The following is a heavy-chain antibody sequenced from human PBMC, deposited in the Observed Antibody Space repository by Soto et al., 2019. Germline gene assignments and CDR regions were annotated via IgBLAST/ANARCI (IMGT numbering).Heavy chain of an antibody. CDR2: IIPIFGTA. J-gene: IGHJ4*02. V-gene: IGHV1-69*13. CDR3: ASQAYCGGDCYWGGDY. Sequence: ASVKVSCKASGGTFSSYAISWVRQAPGQGLEWMGGIIPIFGTANYAQKFQGRVTITADESTSTAYMELSSLRSEDTAVYYCASQAYCGGDCYWGGDYWGQGTLVTVSS. D-gene: IGHD2-21*02. CDR1: GGTFSSYA.